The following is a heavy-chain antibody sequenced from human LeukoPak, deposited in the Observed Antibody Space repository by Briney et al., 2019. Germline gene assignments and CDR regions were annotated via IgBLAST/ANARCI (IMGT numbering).Heavy chain of an antibody. D-gene: IGHD3-10*01. J-gene: IGHJ4*02. CDR3: ARQTYGSGSYYNLDC. Sequence: PSETLSLTCSVSGGSISSSTSYWGWIRQPPGKGLEWIGTIYYSGSTYYNPSLKGRVTISVDTSKNQFSLKLGSVTAADTAVYYCARQTYGSGSYYNLDCWGQGTLVTVSS. CDR1: GGSISSSTSY. V-gene: IGHV4-39*01. CDR2: IYYSGST.